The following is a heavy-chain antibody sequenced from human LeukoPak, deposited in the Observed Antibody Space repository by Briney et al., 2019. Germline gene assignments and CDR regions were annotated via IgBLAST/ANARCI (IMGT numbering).Heavy chain of an antibody. CDR2: ITSNGGSK. D-gene: IGHD2-2*01. V-gene: IGHV3-64*01. CDR3: ARESCDTNNCYEAALAY. J-gene: IGHJ4*02. Sequence: GGSLRLSCAASGFSFSTYTMHWVRQAPGKGLEYVSTITSNGGSKYYASSVKGRFTISRDNYQNTLYLQMGSLTAEDVALYYCARESCDTNNCYEAALAYWGQGTLVSVSS. CDR1: GFSFSTYT.